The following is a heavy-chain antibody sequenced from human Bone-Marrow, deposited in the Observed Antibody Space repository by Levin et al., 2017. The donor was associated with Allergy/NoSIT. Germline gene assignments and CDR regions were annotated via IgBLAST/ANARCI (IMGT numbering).Heavy chain of an antibody. D-gene: IGHD2-2*01. CDR3: VRGLTRCNSSGCSRDDY. V-gene: IGHV4-4*07. J-gene: IGHJ4*02. CDR1: GGSITTYY. CDR2: IYNSGST. Sequence: GSLRLSCTVSGGSITTYYWSWMRQPAGKALEWIGRIYNSGSTIYNPSLQSRVSVSLDTSKNQFSMKMYSVTAADTAIYYCVRGLTRCNSSGCSRDDYWGQGTVVTVSS.